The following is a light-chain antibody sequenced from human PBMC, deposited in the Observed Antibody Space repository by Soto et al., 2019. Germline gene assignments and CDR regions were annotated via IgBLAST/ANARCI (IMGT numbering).Light chain of an antibody. J-gene: IGKJ2*01. CDR2: GAS. CDR3: HQYTSTPGT. CDR1: QSVRSNY. Sequence: IVLTQSPGTLSLSPGERATLSCRASQSVRSNYLAWYQQKPGQAPRHLIYGASSRATGIPDRFSGSGSGTEFTLTINRLEPEDFAVYYCHQYTSTPGTFGQGTKLEIK. V-gene: IGKV3-20*01.